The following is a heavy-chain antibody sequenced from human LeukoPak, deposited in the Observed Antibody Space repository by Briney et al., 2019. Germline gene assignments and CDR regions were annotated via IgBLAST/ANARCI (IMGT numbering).Heavy chain of an antibody. V-gene: IGHV3-53*01. CDR3: ARDSFSHGGYTGGAFDI. D-gene: IGHD6-25*01. CDR2: IYSGGST. Sequence: PGGSLRLSCAASGFIVSSNYMTWVRQAPGKGLEWVSVIYSGGSTYYADSVKGRFTISRDNSKNTLNLQMNSLRAEDTAVYYCARDSFSHGGYTGGAFDIWGQGTMVTVSS. CDR1: GFIVSSNY. J-gene: IGHJ3*02.